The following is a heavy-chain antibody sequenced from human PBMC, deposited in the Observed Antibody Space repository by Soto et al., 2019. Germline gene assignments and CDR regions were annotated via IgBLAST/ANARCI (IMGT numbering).Heavy chain of an antibody. CDR2: IYHSGST. CDR3: ASSHAGAHITAAVH. CDR1: VGSISSGGYS. V-gene: IGHV4-30-2*01. D-gene: IGHD6-13*01. Sequence: PSETLSLTCAVSVGSISSGGYSWSWIRQPPGKGLEWIGYIYHSGSTYYNPSLKSRVTISVDRSKNQFSLKLSSVTAADTAVYYCASSHAGAHITAAVHWGQGTLVTVSS. J-gene: IGHJ4*02.